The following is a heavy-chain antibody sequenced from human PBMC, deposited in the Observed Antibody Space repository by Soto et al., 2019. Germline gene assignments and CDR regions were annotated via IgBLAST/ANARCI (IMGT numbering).Heavy chain of an antibody. Sequence: PGGSLRLSCAASGFTFSSYGMHWVRQAPGKGLEWVAVISYDGSNRYYADSVKGRFTISRDNSKNTLYLQMNSLRSEDTAVYYCAKDHIVAAALDYWGQGTLVTVSS. D-gene: IGHD2-2*01. CDR3: AKDHIVAAALDY. CDR1: GFTFSSYG. V-gene: IGHV3-30*18. CDR2: ISYDGSNR. J-gene: IGHJ4*02.